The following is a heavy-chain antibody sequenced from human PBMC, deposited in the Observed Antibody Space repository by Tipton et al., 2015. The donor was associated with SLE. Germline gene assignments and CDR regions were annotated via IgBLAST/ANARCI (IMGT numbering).Heavy chain of an antibody. CDR3: ARTVSNYYGMDV. CDR2: LSWDSGSV. J-gene: IGHJ6*02. CDR1: GFTFDDYA. V-gene: IGHV3-9*01. Sequence: SLRLSCAASGFTFDDYAMHWVRQAPGKGLEWLSGLSWDSGSVGYADSVKGRFTISRDNSKNTLYLQMNSLRAEDTAVYYCARTVSNYYGMDVWGQGTTVTVSS.